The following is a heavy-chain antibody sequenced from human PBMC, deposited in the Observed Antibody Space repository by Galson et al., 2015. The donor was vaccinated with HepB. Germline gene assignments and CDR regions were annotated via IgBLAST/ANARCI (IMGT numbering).Heavy chain of an antibody. J-gene: IGHJ4*02. CDR1: GFTFSSYA. V-gene: IGHV3-23*01. CDR3: AKEVYSNSWCIDY. D-gene: IGHD6-13*01. CDR2: ISDSGYSP. Sequence: SLRLSCAASGFTFSSYAMSWVRQAPGKGLEWVSAISDSGYSPYYADSVKGRFTISRDNSKNTLYLQMDSLRADDTAVYYCAKEVYSNSWCIDYWGQGTLVTVSS.